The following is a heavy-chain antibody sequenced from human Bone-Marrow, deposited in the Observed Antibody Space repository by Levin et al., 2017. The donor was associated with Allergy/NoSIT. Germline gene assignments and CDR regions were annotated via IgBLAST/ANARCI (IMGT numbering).Heavy chain of an antibody. CDR2: IIPMPGIT. CDR3: ARAFYYDSSGNYRSAFDL. D-gene: IGHD3-22*01. CDR1: GGSFSSYP. J-gene: IGHJ3*01. V-gene: IGHV1-69*04. Sequence: SVKVSCKASGGSFSSYPINWVRQAPGQGLEWMGRIIPMPGITNYTQNFQERVTITADRPTSTAYMELSSLRSEDTAVYYCARAFYYDSSGNYRSAFDLWGQGTRVTVSS.